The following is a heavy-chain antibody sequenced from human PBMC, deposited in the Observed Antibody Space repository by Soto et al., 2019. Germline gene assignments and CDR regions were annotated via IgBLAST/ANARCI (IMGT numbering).Heavy chain of an antibody. CDR1: GFTFSSYA. CDR3: AKDLTGNDAFDI. CDR2: ISGSGGST. J-gene: IGHJ3*02. Sequence: GGSLRLSCAASGFTFSSYAMSWVRQAPGKGLEWVSGISGSGGSTYYADPVKGRFTISRDNSKNTLYLQMNSLRAEDTAVYYCAKDLTGNDAFDIWGQGTMVTVSS. V-gene: IGHV3-23*01.